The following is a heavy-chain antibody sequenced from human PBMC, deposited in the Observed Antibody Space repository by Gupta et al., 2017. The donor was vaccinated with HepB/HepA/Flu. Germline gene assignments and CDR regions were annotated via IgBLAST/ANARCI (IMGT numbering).Heavy chain of an antibody. V-gene: IGHV3-33*01. Sequence: QVQLVESGGGVVQPGRSLRLSCAVSGLTLSRYGMNWVRQAPGKGLEWVAMIGYDGSNQYYTESVKGRFTISKDNSKNTLYLEMNSLRVEDTAVYYCATEGGVFREYSGSTLGYFNYWGQGTLVTVPS. D-gene: IGHD5-12*01. J-gene: IGHJ4*02. CDR1: GLTLSRYG. CDR2: IGYDGSNQ. CDR3: ATEGGVFREYSGSTLGYFNY.